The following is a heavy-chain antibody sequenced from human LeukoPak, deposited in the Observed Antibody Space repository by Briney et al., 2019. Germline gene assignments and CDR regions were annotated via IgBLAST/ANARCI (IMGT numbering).Heavy chain of an antibody. J-gene: IGHJ6*02. CDR1: GGTFSSYA. V-gene: IGHV1-69*04. D-gene: IGHD4-17*01. CDR2: IIPILGIA. Sequence: SVKVSCKASGGTFSSYAISWVRQAPGQGLEWMGRIIPILGIANYAQKFQGRVAITADKSTSTAYMELSSLRSEDTAVYYCAREGSYGDFPPYYYYGMDVWGQGTTVTVSS. CDR3: AREGSYGDFPPYYYYGMDV.